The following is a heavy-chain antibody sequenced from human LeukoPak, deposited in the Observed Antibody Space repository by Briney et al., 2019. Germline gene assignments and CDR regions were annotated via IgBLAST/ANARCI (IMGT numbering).Heavy chain of an antibody. CDR1: GFTFSSYA. J-gene: IGHJ4*02. Sequence: GGSLRVYCAASGFTFSSYAMSWVRQAPGKGLEWVSAISGSGSTYYADSVKGRFTISRDNSKNTLYLQMNSLRAEDTAVYYCADTKWEPTQGYFDYWGQGTLVTVSS. V-gene: IGHV3-23*01. D-gene: IGHD1-26*01. CDR2: ISGSGST. CDR3: ADTKWEPTQGYFDY.